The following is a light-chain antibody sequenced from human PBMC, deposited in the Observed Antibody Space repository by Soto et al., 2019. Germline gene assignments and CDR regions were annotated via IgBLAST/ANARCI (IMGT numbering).Light chain of an antibody. J-gene: IGLJ2*01. CDR3: SSYGASSTL. Sequence: QSALTQPASLSGSPGQSITISCTGTSTDIGSYNYVSWYQQHPGKAPKLMIFDFSYRPSGISDRFSGSKSGNTASLTISGLQPEDEADYYCSSYGASSTLFGGWTKLTVL. CDR2: DFS. CDR1: STDIGSYNY. V-gene: IGLV2-14*03.